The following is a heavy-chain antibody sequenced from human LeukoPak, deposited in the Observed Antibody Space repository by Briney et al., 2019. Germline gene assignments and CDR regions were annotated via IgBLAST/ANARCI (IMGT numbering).Heavy chain of an antibody. D-gene: IGHD1-1*01. J-gene: IGHJ3*02. Sequence: PSETLSLTCTVSGGSITSGRYFWSWIRQPAGKGLEWIGRIYNRHTTSYTPSLKSRRPVSIDTSQSQFYRKVSCVSAVVTAVYYCVRDGRRGSFGDAFDIWGLGTMVIVSS. CDR2: IYNRHTT. CDR3: VRDGRRGSFGDAFDI. V-gene: IGHV4-61*02. CDR1: GGSITSGRYF.